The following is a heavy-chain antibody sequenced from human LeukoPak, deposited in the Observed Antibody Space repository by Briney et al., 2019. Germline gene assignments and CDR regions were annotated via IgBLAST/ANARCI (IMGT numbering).Heavy chain of an antibody. J-gene: IGHJ4*02. V-gene: IGHV4-39*01. Sequence: PSETLSLTCTVSGGSISSSSYYWGWIRQPPGKGLEWIGSIYYSGSTYYNPSLKSRVIISVDTSKNQFSLKLSSVTAADTAVYYCARHSLRYKDSSGKPLDYWGQGTLVTVSS. CDR1: GGSISSSSYY. D-gene: IGHD3-22*01. CDR2: IYYSGST. CDR3: ARHSLRYKDSSGKPLDY.